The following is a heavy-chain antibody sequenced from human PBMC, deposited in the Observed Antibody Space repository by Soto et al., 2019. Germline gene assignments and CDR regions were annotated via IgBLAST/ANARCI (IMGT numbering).Heavy chain of an antibody. D-gene: IGHD2-2*01. CDR2: ISGSGGST. J-gene: IGHJ5*02. CDR1: GFTFKNYA. V-gene: IGHV3-23*01. CDR3: AKDRTFTSSPPFCP. Sequence: GGALRHSCAASGFTFKNYAMAWVRQAPGKGLEWVSTISGSGGSTYYADSVKGRFTISRDNSKNTLYLQMNTLRAEDTAVYYCAKDRTFTSSPPFCPWGQGTLVTVSS.